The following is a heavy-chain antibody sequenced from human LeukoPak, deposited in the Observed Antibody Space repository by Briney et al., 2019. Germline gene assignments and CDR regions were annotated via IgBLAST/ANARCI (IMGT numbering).Heavy chain of an antibody. CDR1: GGSISSYY. CDR3: AGARVVPAAINY. J-gene: IGHJ4*02. V-gene: IGHV4-59*01. Sequence: SETLSLTCTVSGGSISSYYWSWIRQPPGKGLEWIGYIYYSGSTYYNPSLKSRATISVDTSKNQFSLKLSSVTAADTAVYYCAGARVVPAAINYWGQGTLVTVSS. D-gene: IGHD2-2*01. CDR2: IYYSGST.